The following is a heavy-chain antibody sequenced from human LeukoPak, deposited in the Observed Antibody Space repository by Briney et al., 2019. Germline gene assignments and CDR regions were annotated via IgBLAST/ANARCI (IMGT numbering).Heavy chain of an antibody. CDR2: ISGSGGST. J-gene: IGHJ4*02. Sequence: GGSLRLSCAASGFTFSSYAMSWVRQAPGKGLEWVSAISGSGGSTYYADSVKGRFTISRDNSKNTLYLQMNSLRAEDTAVYYCAKGPKYDFWSGCYTLPFDYWGQGTLVTVSS. CDR1: GFTFSSYA. CDR3: AKGPKYDFWSGCYTLPFDY. V-gene: IGHV3-23*01. D-gene: IGHD3-3*01.